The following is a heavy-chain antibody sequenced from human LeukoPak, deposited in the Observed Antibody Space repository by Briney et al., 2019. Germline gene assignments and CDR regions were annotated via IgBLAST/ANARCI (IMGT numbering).Heavy chain of an antibody. D-gene: IGHD2-2*01. J-gene: IGHJ3*02. CDR2: IKQDGSEK. V-gene: IGHV3-7*03. CDR1: GFTFSSYW. CDR3: AKSHISTNYQLPMGRPAFDI. Sequence: GGSLRLSCAASGFTFSSYWMSWVRQAPGKGLEWVANIKQDGSEKYYVDSVKGRFTISRDNSKNTLYLQMSSLRAEDTAVYYCAKSHISTNYQLPMGRPAFDIWGQGTMVTVSS.